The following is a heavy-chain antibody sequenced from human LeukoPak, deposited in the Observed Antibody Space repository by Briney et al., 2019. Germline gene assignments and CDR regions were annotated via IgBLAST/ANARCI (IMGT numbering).Heavy chain of an antibody. D-gene: IGHD3-10*01. CDR2: IIPILGIA. CDR1: GGTFSSYA. V-gene: IGHV1-69*04. CDR3: ASSMLRGVITPS. J-gene: IGHJ4*02. Sequence: SVKVSGMASGGTFSSYAISWVRQAPGQGLEWMGRIIPILGIANYAQKFQGRVTITADKSTSTAYMELSSLRSEDTAVYYCASSMLRGVITPSWGQGTLVTVSS.